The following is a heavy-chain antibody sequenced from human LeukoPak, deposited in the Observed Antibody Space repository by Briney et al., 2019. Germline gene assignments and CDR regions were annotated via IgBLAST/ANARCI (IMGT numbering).Heavy chain of an antibody. CDR3: ARRPRDGYYYYFDY. D-gene: IGHD3-22*01. Sequence: GESLKISCKGSGYRFSSYWIGWVRQMPGKGLEWMGIIYPGDSDTTYRPSFQGQVTISADKSISTAYLQWSSLKASDTAMYYCARRPRDGYYYYFDYWGQGTLVTVSS. CDR1: GYRFSSYW. CDR2: IYPGDSDT. V-gene: IGHV5-51*01. J-gene: IGHJ4*02.